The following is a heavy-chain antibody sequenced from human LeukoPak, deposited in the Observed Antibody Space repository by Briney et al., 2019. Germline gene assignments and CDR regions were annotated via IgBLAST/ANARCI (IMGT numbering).Heavy chain of an antibody. V-gene: IGHV4-30-2*01. D-gene: IGHD3-3*01. Sequence: SQTLSLTCAVSGGSISSGGYSWSWIRQPPGKGLEWIGYIYHSGSTYYNPSLKSRVTISVDTSKNQFSLKLSSVTAADTAVYYCARGNYDFWSGYSSIDYWGQGTLVTVSS. CDR1: GGSISSGGYS. CDR2: IYHSGST. J-gene: IGHJ4*02. CDR3: ARGNYDFWSGYSSIDY.